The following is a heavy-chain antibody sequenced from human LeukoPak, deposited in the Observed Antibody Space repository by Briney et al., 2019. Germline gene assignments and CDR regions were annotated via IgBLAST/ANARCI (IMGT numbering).Heavy chain of an antibody. Sequence: PGKSLTLSCVDSGFNFDNFAMHWVRQPLGKGLEWVAVISHDGRTKYYADSMKGRITISRDNSKNTLFLQMNNLRSEDTAVYFCARPSPPGDGYNPPDHWGQGTLVTVSS. CDR2: ISHDGRTK. CDR1: GFNFDNFA. D-gene: IGHD5-24*01. V-gene: IGHV3-30*04. CDR3: ARPSPPGDGYNPPDH. J-gene: IGHJ4*02.